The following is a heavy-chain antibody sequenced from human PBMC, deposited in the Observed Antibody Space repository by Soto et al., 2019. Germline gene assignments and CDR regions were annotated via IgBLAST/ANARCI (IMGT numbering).Heavy chain of an antibody. V-gene: IGHV1-69*12. CDR2: IIPIFPTP. CDR1: GGTFGNSA. CDR3: ARVKERQQLGGNYYSGIDV. D-gene: IGHD6-25*01. J-gene: IGHJ6*02. Sequence: QVQLVQSGAEVKKPGSSVTVSCKASGGTFGNSAISWVRQAPGQGLAWMGGIIPIFPTPDYAQKFQGRVTITADESTSPAYLALTSLRSASTAVYCCARVKERQQLGGNYYSGIDVWGEGTTVTVSS.